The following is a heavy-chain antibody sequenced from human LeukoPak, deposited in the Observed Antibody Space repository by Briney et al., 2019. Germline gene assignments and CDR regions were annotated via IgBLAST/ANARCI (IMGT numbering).Heavy chain of an antibody. CDR3: ARGKPGYCSSTTCYRGLDY. Sequence: GGSLRLSCAASGFTFSSYEMNWVRQAPGKGLEWVSYISRGGNTIYYADSVKGRFTISRDNAKNSLYLQMNSLRAEDTAVYYCARGKPGYCSSTTCYRGLDYWGQGTLVTVSS. V-gene: IGHV3-48*03. J-gene: IGHJ4*02. CDR1: GFTFSSYE. D-gene: IGHD2-2*01. CDR2: ISRGGNTI.